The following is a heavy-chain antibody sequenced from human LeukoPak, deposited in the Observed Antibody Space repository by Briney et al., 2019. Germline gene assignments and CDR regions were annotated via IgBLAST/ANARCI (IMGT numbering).Heavy chain of an antibody. CDR1: GFTFSSYA. V-gene: IGHV3-64*04. D-gene: IGHD6-13*01. CDR3: ARDSAEGSSYYFDY. Sequence: GGSLRLSCAASGFTFSSYAMHWVRQAPGKGLEYVSAISSNGGSTYYADSVKGRFTISRDNSKNTLYLQMNSLRAEDTAVYYCARDSAEGSSYYFDYWGQGTLVTVSS. CDR2: ISSNGGST. J-gene: IGHJ4*02.